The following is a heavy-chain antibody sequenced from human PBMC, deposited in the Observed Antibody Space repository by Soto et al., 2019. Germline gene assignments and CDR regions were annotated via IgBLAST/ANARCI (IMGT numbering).Heavy chain of an antibody. J-gene: IGHJ3*01. CDR3: ARDPGYVDL. CDR1: GGSVSSGGYY. V-gene: IGHV4-61*08. Sequence: SETLSLTCTVSGGSVSSGGYYWSWIRQPPGKGLEWIGYIYYNGGTNYNPSLNSRVTMSVDTSKNQFSLKLTSVTTADTAVYYCARDPGYVDLWGQGTMVTV. CDR2: IYYNGGT. D-gene: IGHD2-2*01.